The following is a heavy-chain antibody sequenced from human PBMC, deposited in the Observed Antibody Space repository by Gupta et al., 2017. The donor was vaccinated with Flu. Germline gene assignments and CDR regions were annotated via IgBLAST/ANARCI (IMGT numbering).Heavy chain of an antibody. Sequence: QVHLVQSGGGVVQPGKSLRLSGVASGFTFSSYALHWVRQAPGKGLEWVAIISYDGSKEYYADSVKGRFVISRDNSKNTLYLQMNSLGVEDTAVYYCAKTPRLRHFHWLLEAYYYYGVDVWGQGTRVTVSS. CDR1: GFTFSSYA. CDR2: ISYDGSKE. J-gene: IGHJ6*02. V-gene: IGHV3-30*18. CDR3: AKTPRLRHFHWLLEAYYYYGVDV. D-gene: IGHD3-9*01.